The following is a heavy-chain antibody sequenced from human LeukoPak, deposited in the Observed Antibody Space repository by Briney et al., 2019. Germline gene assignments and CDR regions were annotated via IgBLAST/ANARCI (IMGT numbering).Heavy chain of an antibody. CDR3: TTDRFGSGSYYFDY. V-gene: IGHV3-15*01. CDR1: GFTFCNAW. Sequence: GGSLSLSCAASGFTFCNAWMSWVRQAPGKGLEWVGHIKSKTDGGTTDYAAPVKGRFTISRDDSKNTLYLQMNSLKTEDTAVYYCTTDRFGSGSYYFDYWGQGTLVTVSS. J-gene: IGHJ4*02. CDR2: IKSKTDGGTT. D-gene: IGHD3-10*01.